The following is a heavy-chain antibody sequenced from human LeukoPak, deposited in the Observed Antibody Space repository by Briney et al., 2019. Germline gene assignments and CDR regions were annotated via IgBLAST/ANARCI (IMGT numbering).Heavy chain of an antibody. J-gene: IGHJ4*02. D-gene: IGHD5-24*01. CDR1: GGTFSSYA. V-gene: IGHV1-69*13. Sequence: GASVKVSCKASGGTFSSYAISWVRQAPGQGLEWMGGIIPIFGTANYAQKFQGRVTITADESTSTAYMELSSLRSEDTAVYYCARLWGDGYISDSFDYWGQGTLVTVSS. CDR3: ARLWGDGYISDSFDY. CDR2: IIPIFGTA.